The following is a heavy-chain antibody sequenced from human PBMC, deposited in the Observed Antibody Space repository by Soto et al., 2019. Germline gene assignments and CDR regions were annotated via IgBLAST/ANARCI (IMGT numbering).Heavy chain of an antibody. CDR3: ARDTPLFSFGYQRGNYFDY. V-gene: IGHV3-66*01. Sequence: GGSLRLSCVVSGLTVRTNSMNWVRQAPGKGLEWVSVIYSGDKTYYTDSVKGRFAISRDTSRNMLYLQMSSLRVEDTAVYYCARDTPLFSFGYQRGNYFDYWGQGALVTVSS. CDR2: IYSGDKT. D-gene: IGHD3-22*01. CDR1: GLTVRTNS. J-gene: IGHJ4*02.